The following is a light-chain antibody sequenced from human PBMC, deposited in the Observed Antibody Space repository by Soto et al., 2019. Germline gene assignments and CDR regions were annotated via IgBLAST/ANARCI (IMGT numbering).Light chain of an antibody. CDR2: DVI. V-gene: IGLV2-14*03. J-gene: IGLJ1*01. CDR3: SSYSTISNLV. CDR1: NTDVGAYDY. Sequence: QSVLTQPASVSGSPGQSITISCSGTNTDVGAYDYVSWYQQHPGKAPKLILYDVINRPSGVSDRFSGSKSGNTASLTISGLQAEDEAEYFCSSYSTISNLVFGTGTQLTVL.